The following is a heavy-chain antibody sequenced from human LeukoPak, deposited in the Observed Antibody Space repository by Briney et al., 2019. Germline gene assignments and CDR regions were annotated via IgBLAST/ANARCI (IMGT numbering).Heavy chain of an antibody. D-gene: IGHD2-8*01. CDR3: ARKGGTRGPLNY. CDR1: GFTFSNYW. CDR2: IKQDGSET. J-gene: IGHJ4*02. V-gene: IGHV3-7*01. Sequence: GGSLRLSCAASGFTFSNYWMSWVRQAPGKGLEWVANIKQDGSETYYVDSVKGRFTISGDNAKNSLFPQMNSLTAEDTAVYYCARKGGTRGPLNYWGQGTLVTVSS.